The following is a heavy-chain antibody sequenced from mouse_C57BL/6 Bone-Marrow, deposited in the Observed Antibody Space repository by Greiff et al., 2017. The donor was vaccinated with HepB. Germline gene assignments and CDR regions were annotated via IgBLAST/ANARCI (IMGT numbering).Heavy chain of an antibody. D-gene: IGHD1-1*01. CDR3: ARSYYGSSYVWFAY. CDR1: GYTFTSYW. CDR2: IDPFDSYT. V-gene: IGHV1-50*01. Sequence: QVQLQQPGAELVKPGASVKLSCKASGYTFTSYWMQWVKQRPGQGLEWIGEIDPFDSYTNYNQKFKGKATLTVDTSSSTAYMQLSSLTSEDSAVYYCARSYYGSSYVWFAYWGQGTLVTVSA. J-gene: IGHJ3*01.